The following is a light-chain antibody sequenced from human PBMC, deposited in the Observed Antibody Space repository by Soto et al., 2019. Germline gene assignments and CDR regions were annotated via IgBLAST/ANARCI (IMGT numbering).Light chain of an antibody. CDR2: DVS. J-gene: IGLJ1*01. Sequence: QSVLTQPASVSGSPGQSITISCVGTSGDIGDYNYVSWYQQHPGKVTKVIIYDVSNRPSGVSYRFSGTKSGNTASLTVSGLQAEDEADYYCCSYTRSSTLIFGTGTKVTVL. CDR3: CSYTRSSTLI. V-gene: IGLV2-14*01. CDR1: SGDIGDYNY.